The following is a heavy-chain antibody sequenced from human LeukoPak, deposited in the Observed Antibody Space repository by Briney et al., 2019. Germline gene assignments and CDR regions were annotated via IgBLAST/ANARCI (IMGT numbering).Heavy chain of an antibody. V-gene: IGHV6-1*01. CDR3: ARDQWALNS. CDR2: TYYRSKWYN. Sequence: SQTLSLTCAISGDSVSSDTSAWNWIRQSPSSGLEWLGRTYYRSKWYNEYADSVRSRINIYPDTSKNHFSLQLISVTPEGTALYYCARDQWALNSWGQGTLVTVSS. CDR1: GDSVSSDTSA. J-gene: IGHJ4*02. D-gene: IGHD1-26*01.